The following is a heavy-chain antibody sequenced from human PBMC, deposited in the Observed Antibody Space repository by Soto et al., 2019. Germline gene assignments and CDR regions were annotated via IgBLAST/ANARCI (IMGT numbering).Heavy chain of an antibody. CDR3: VKEGAMSGAGYFDF. CDR2: VSGSGDRT. J-gene: IGHJ4*02. Sequence: EVPLLESGGTLVQPGGSLRLSCAASGFTFNNYAMTWVRQAPGKGLEWVSTVSGSGDRTYYPDSVKSRFTVSNDTSKNTLYLQMSSLRAEDTALYYCVKEGAMSGAGYFDFRGQGTLVTVSS. V-gene: IGHV3-23*01. D-gene: IGHD3-10*01. CDR1: GFTFNNYA.